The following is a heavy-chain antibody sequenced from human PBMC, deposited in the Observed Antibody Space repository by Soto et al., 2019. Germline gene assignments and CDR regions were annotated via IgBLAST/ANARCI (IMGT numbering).Heavy chain of an antibody. CDR2: IYYSGST. CDR3: AREYCSGGRCYPYFDY. J-gene: IGHJ4*02. V-gene: IGHV4-31*03. CDR1: GGSISSGGYY. D-gene: IGHD2-15*01. Sequence: SETLSLTCTVSGGSISSGGYYWSWIRQHPGKGLEWIGYIYYSGSTYYNPSLKSRVTISVDTSKNQFSLKLSSVTAADTAVYYCAREYCSGGRCYPYFDYWGQGTLVTVSS.